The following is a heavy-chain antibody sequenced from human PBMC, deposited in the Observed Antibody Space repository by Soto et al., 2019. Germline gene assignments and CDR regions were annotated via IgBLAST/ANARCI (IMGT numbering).Heavy chain of an antibody. J-gene: IGHJ6*02. CDR1: GYTFTSYG. V-gene: IGHV1-18*01. D-gene: IGHD2-2*01. CDR3: ARGVVVVPAAMSKAKYYYYGMDV. CDR2: ISAYNGNT. Sequence: GPSVKVSCKASGYTFTSYGISWVRQAPGQGLEWMGWISAYNGNTNYAQKLQGRVTMTTDTSTSTAYMELRSLRSDDTAVYYCARGVVVVPAAMSKAKYYYYGMDVWGQGTTVTVSS.